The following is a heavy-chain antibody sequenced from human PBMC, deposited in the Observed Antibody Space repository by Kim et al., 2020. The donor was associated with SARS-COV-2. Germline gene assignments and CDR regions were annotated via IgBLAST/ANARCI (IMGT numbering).Heavy chain of an antibody. V-gene: IGHV3-33*01. J-gene: IGHJ4*02. CDR3: AREGAGWCPDY. Sequence: NYYDSDSMKGRFTISRDNAKNTLYLQINSLRAEDTAVYYCAREGAGWCPDYWGQGALVTVSS. D-gene: IGHD2-8*02. CDR2: NY.